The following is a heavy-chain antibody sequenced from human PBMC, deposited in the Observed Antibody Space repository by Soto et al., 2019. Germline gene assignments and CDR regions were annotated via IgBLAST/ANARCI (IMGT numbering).Heavy chain of an antibody. D-gene: IGHD6-6*01. V-gene: IGHV3-11*01. CDR3: ARGSFEYSSSPCDY. CDR2: ISSSGSTI. Sequence: PGWSLGLGXAASGVSVCDYDVGGIRKAPGKGLEWVSYISSSGSTIYYADSVKGRFTISRDNAKNSLYLQMNSLRAEDTAVYYCARGSFEYSSSPCDYRGQGPLVTVSS. CDR1: GVSVCDYD. J-gene: IGHJ4*02.